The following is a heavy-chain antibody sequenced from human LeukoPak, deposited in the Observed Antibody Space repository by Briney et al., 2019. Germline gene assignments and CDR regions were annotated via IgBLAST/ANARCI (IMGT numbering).Heavy chain of an antibody. CDR1: GYSISSGYY. CDR3: ARLAADSSDY. V-gene: IGHV4-38-2*02. CDR2: VYHSGRT. Sequence: SETLSLTCTVSGYSISSGYYWGWIRQPPGKGLEWIGNVYHSGRTYDNPSLKSRVTISVDTSKNQFSLKLSSVTAADTAVYYCARLAADSSDYWGQGTLVTVSS. D-gene: IGHD6-13*01. J-gene: IGHJ4*02.